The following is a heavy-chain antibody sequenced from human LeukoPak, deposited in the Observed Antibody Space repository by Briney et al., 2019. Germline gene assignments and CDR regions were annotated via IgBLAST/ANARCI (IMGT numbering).Heavy chain of an antibody. Sequence: ASVKVSCKASGYTFTSYGISWERQAPGQRLEWMGWISAYNGNTNYAQKLQGRVTMTTDTSTSTAYMELRSLRSDDTAVYYCASGVVQLWLEYWGQGTLVTVSS. CDR3: ASGVVQLWLEY. D-gene: IGHD5-18*01. J-gene: IGHJ4*02. V-gene: IGHV1-18*01. CDR2: ISAYNGNT. CDR1: GYTFTSYG.